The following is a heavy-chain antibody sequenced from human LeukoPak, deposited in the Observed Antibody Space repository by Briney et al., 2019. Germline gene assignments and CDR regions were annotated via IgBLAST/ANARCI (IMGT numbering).Heavy chain of an antibody. D-gene: IGHD4-17*01. Sequence: GGSLRLSCAASGFTFSSYSMNWVRQAPGKGLEWDSYISSSSSTIYYADSVKGRFTISRDNAKNSLYLQMNSLRDEDTAVYYCARERSYDYGDYEGNWFDPWGQGTLVTVSS. CDR2: ISSSSSTI. CDR3: ARERSYDYGDYEGNWFDP. J-gene: IGHJ5*02. CDR1: GFTFSSYS. V-gene: IGHV3-48*02.